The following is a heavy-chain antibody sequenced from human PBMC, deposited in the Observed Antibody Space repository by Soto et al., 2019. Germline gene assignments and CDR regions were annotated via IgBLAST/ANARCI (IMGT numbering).Heavy chain of an antibody. CDR1: GGSSSSTTYY. Sequence: QLLLQESGPGLVKPSETLSLTCTVSGGSSSSTTYYWGWIRQSPGKGLQWIGNIYSGGNTYYNPYSKSRVTISVDTSKSHLSVQLISVSAADTAVYYCAGESYESRGYWYAYWGQGPLVTVSS. V-gene: IGHV4-39*02. CDR3: AGESYESRGYWYAY. CDR2: IYSGGNT. D-gene: IGHD3-22*01. J-gene: IGHJ4*02.